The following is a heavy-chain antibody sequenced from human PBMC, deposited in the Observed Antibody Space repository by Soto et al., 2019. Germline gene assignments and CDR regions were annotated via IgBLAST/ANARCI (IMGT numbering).Heavy chain of an antibody. J-gene: IGHJ1*01. D-gene: IGHD3-3*01. Sequence: GGSLRLSCAASGFTFSSFAMSWVRQAPGKGLQWVSTISRGGGSKYYADSVKGRFTISRDTSKNTVYLQMNSLRAEDTAVYYCAKGGEFLEWLLYEYWGQGTLVTVSS. V-gene: IGHV3-23*01. CDR2: ISRGGGSK. CDR1: GFTFSSFA. CDR3: AKGGEFLEWLLYEY.